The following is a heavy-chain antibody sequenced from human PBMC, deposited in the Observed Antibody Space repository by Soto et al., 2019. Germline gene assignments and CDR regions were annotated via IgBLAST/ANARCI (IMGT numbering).Heavy chain of an antibody. Sequence: QVQLVQSGAEVKKPGASVKVSCKASGYTFTSYGISWVRQAPGQGLEWMGWISANNGNRNYAQKLQGRVTMTTDTPTSTAYMELRSLRCDGTAVYYCARDRGSYARDYGGQGTLVTVSS. CDR1: GYTFTSYG. CDR3: ARDRGSYARDY. J-gene: IGHJ4*02. CDR2: ISANNGNR. D-gene: IGHD1-26*01. V-gene: IGHV1-18*01.